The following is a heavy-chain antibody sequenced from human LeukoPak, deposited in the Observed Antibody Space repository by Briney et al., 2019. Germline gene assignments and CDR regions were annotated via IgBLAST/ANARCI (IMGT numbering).Heavy chain of an antibody. J-gene: IGHJ4*02. D-gene: IGHD3-22*01. CDR2: ISTNGGST. CDR1: GFTFSSYA. Sequence: GGSLRLSCEASGFTFSSYAMSWVRQARGKGLEWVSGISTNGGSTSYADSAKGRLTISRDNPRNMLHMEMNSLRAEDTAVYYCSVMHRYYDGSGYWVQWGQGTLVTVSS. CDR3: SVMHRYYDGSGYWVQ. V-gene: IGHV3-23*01.